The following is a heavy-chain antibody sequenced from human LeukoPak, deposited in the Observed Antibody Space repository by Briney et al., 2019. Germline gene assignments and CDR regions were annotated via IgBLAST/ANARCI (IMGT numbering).Heavy chain of an antibody. J-gene: IGHJ3*01. D-gene: IGHD6-19*01. CDR2: IWYDGSNK. V-gene: IGHV3-33*01. Sequence: GGSLRLSCAASGFTFSSYGMHWVRQAPGKGLEWVAVIWYDGSNKYYADSVKGRFTIPRDNSKKTLYLQMNTLRAEDTGVYYCARDRGSGDSFDLWGQGAMVTVSS. CDR1: GFTFSSYG. CDR3: ARDRGSGDSFDL.